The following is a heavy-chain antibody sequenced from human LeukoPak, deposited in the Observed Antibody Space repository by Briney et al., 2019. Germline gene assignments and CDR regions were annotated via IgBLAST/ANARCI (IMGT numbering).Heavy chain of an antibody. Sequence: GGPLLLSCAASGFRFRKYAMEGVRQAPGKGLEGVGVISFDETKKYYADSVNPRFTLSRDHSNHPLFLQINSLNTEDTAVYFCARMKVIKGASLDYWRQGSLVTVSS. CDR3: ARMKVIKGASLDY. V-gene: IGHV3-30-3*01. D-gene: IGHD2/OR15-2a*01. CDR1: GFRFRKYA. J-gene: IGHJ4*02. CDR2: ISFDETKK.